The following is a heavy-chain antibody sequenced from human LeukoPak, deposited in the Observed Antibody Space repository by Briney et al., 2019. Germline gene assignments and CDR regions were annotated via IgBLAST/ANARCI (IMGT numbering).Heavy chain of an antibody. CDR3: AKGGGYEAQYYYYYLDV. CDR2: IRYDGSNK. CDR1: GFTFSSYG. D-gene: IGHD5-12*01. V-gene: IGHV3-30*02. Sequence: GGSLRLSYAASGFTFSSYGMHWVRQAPGKGLEWVAFIRYDGSNKYYADSVKGRFTISRDNSKNTLYLQMNSLRAEDTAVYYCAKGGGYEAQYYYYYLDVWGKGTTVTISS. J-gene: IGHJ6*03.